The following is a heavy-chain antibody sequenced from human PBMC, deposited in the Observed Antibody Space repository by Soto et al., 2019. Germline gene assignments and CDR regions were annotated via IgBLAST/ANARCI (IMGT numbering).Heavy chain of an antibody. CDR2: ISWNSANI. Sequence: EVQLVESGGGLVQPGRSLRLSCAASGFTFDDSAMHWVRQAPGKGLEWVSGISWNSANIGYADSVKGRFTIARDTAKSSLYLQMDSLRPEDTALYYCTKAVNSADSHVYYVPYSFDYWGQGTLVTVSS. J-gene: IGHJ4*02. CDR3: TKAVNSADSHVYYVPYSFDY. D-gene: IGHD3-22*01. V-gene: IGHV3-9*01. CDR1: GFTFDDSA.